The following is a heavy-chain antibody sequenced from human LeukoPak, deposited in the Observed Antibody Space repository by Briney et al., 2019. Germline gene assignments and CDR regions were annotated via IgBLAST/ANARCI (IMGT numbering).Heavy chain of an antibody. J-gene: IGHJ5*02. CDR2: IIPIFGIA. V-gene: IGHV1-69*04. CDR1: GGTFSSYA. Sequence: GSSVKVSCKASGGTFSSYAISWVRQAPGQGLEWMGRIIPIFGIANYAQKFQGRVTITADKSTSTAYMELSSLRSEDTAVYYCARVLWFGELVNWFDPWGQGTLVTVSS. CDR3: ARVLWFGELVNWFDP. D-gene: IGHD3-10*01.